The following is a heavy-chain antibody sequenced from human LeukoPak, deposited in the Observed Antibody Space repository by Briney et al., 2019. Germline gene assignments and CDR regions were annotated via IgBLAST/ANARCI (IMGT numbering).Heavy chain of an antibody. D-gene: IGHD3-10*01. CDR1: GFTFSSYS. V-gene: IGHV3-21*01. CDR3: ARASMGSGGYNFDY. J-gene: IGHJ4*02. Sequence: GGSLRLSCAASGFTFSSYSMTWVRQAPGKGLEWVSSISSSSSYIYYADSVKGRFTISRDNAKNSLYLQMNSLRAEDTAVYYCARASMGSGGYNFDYWGQGTLVTVSS. CDR2: ISSSSSYI.